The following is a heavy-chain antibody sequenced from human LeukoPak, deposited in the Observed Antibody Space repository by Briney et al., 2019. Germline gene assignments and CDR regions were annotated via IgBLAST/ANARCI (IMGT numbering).Heavy chain of an antibody. V-gene: IGHV3-9*03. CDR1: GFIFDDYA. CDR2: ISWNSGSI. D-gene: IGHD4-11*01. CDR3: AKAGHYSNSGIPFDF. Sequence: GGSLRLSCAASGFIFDDYAMHWVRQAPGMGLEWVSGISWNSGSIGYADSVKGRFTISRDNAKNSLYLQMNSLRPEDMASYYCAKAGHYSNSGIPFDFWGQGTLVTVSS. J-gene: IGHJ4*02.